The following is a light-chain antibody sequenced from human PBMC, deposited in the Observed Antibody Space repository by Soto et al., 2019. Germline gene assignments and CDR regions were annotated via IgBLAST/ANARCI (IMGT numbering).Light chain of an antibody. CDR2: AAT. J-gene: IGKJ5*01. CDR1: QGISSY. CDR3: QQFKTYPIT. Sequence: IQLTQSPSSLSASVGDRVTITCRASQGISSYLAWYQQKPGKAPKLLIYAATTLQSGVPSRFSGSGSGTDFTLTISSLQPEDFATYYCQQFKTYPITFGQGTRLE. V-gene: IGKV1-9*01.